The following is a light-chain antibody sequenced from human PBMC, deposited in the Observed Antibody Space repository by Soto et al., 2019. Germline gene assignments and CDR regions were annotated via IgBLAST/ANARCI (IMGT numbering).Light chain of an antibody. V-gene: IGKV1-5*03. CDR2: EAS. Sequence: DIQMTQSPSTLSASVGEIVTITCMASHGISTWLAWYQQKPGKAPNLLIYEASSLESGVPSRFSGSRSGTEFTLTISSLQPDDLATDYCQHYNSYPPNFGAGTKVEIK. J-gene: IGKJ4*01. CDR3: QHYNSYPPN. CDR1: HGISTW.